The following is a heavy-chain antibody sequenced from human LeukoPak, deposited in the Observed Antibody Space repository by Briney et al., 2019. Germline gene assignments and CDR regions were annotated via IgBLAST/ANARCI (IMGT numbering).Heavy chain of an antibody. CDR2: INGDASST. J-gene: IGHJ4*01. D-gene: IGHD5-18*01. Sequence: GGSLRLSCAASGLTLSGYWMHWVRQAPGKGLVWVSRINGDASSTSYADSVKGRFTISRDNAKSTLYLQMNSLRVEDTAVYYCARARGNTYGYFEYWGHGTLVTVSS. CDR3: ARARGNTYGYFEY. CDR1: GLTLSGYW. V-gene: IGHV3-74*01.